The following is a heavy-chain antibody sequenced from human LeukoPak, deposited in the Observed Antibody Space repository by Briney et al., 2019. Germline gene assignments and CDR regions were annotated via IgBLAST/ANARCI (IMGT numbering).Heavy chain of an antibody. CDR1: GGSISSYY. CDR2: IYYSGST. Sequence: PSETLSLTCTVSGGSISSYYWSWIRQPPGKGLEWIGYIYYSGSTNYNPSLKSRVTISVDTSKNQSSLKLSSVTAADTAVYYCARAHQGDAFDIWGQGTMVTVSS. J-gene: IGHJ3*02. V-gene: IGHV4-59*01. CDR3: ARAHQGDAFDI.